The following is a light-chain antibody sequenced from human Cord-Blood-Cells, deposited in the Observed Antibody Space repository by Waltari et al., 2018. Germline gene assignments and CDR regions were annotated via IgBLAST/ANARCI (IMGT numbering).Light chain of an antibody. J-gene: IGLJ2*01. CDR2: QDS. V-gene: IGLV3-1*01. CDR1: KLGDKY. Sequence: SYELTQRPSVSVSPGQTASITCSGDKLGDKYACWYQQKPGQSPVLVMYQDSKRPSGIPERFSGSNSGNTATLTISGTQAMDEADYYCQAWDSSTVVFGGGTKLTVL. CDR3: QAWDSSTVV.